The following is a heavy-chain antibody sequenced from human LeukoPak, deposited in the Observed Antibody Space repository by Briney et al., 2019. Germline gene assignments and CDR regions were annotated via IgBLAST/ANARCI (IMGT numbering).Heavy chain of an antibody. CDR1: GFNFSNYA. V-gene: IGHV3-23*01. CDR2: VNSNDRP. J-gene: IGHJ4*02. CDR3: AKARAAVVEAAINY. Sequence: GSLRLSCAASGFNFSNYATTWVRQAPGKGLEWVSTVNSNDRPYYADSVKGRFTISRDNSKNTLYLQMNTLRVEDTALYYCAKARAAVVEAAINYWGQGILVTVSP. D-gene: IGHD2-15*01.